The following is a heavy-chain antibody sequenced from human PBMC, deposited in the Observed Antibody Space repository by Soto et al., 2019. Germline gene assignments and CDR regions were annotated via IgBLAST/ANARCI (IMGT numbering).Heavy chain of an antibody. CDR1: SGPDRSHN. J-gene: IGHJ6*02. CDR3: VRQGIDYLHGLVDV. V-gene: IGHV4-59*08. CDR2: VYYPGTT. Sequence: QVQLQQSGPRLVKPSETLSLTCTVSSGPDRSHNWGWIRQPPGRGLEWIGYVYYPGTTANNPSLRGRVNISADTSTNEISLTLNSVTAADTAVYYCVRQGIDYLHGLVDVWGQGTTVSVSS. D-gene: IGHD4-17*01.